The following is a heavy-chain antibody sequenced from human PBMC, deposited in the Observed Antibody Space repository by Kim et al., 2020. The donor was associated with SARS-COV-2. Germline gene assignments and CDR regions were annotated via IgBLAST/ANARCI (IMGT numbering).Heavy chain of an antibody. CDR2: T. V-gene: IGHV4-59*01. CDR3: AREDWNYLIDY. Sequence: TNYNPSLKSRVTISVDTSKNQFSLKLSSVTAADTAVYYCAREDWNYLIDYWGQGTLVTVSS. J-gene: IGHJ4*02. D-gene: IGHD1-7*01.